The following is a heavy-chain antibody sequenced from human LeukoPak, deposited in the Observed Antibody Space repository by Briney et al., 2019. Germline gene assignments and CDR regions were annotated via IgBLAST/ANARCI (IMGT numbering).Heavy chain of an antibody. V-gene: IGHV3-30*02. Sequence: GGSLKLSCAASGFTFSSYGKHWVRQAPGKGLEWVAFIRYDGSNKYYADSVKGRFTISRDNSKNTLYLQMNSLRAEDTAVYYCAKDTTPPRAGFDPWGQGTLVTVSS. CDR3: AKDTTPPRAGFDP. D-gene: IGHD1-14*01. J-gene: IGHJ5*02. CDR2: IRYDGSNK. CDR1: GFTFSSYG.